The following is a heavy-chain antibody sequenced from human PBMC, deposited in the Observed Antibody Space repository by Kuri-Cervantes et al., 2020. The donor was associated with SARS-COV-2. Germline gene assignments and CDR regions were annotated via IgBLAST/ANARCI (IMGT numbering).Heavy chain of an antibody. CDR3: AKERGRSSSWYIGDR. CDR1: GFSFSSYA. V-gene: IGHV3-23*01. CDR2: ISGSGEST. D-gene: IGHD6-13*01. J-gene: IGHJ5*02. Sequence: GESLKISCAASGFSFSSYAMSWVRQAPGKGLEWVSFISGSGESTYYADSVKGRFTISRDNSKNTLYLQMHSLRAEDTAVYYCAKERGRSSSWYIGDRWGQGTLVTVSS.